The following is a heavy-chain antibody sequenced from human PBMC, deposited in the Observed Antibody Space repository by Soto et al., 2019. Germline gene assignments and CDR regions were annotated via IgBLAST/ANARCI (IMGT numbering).Heavy chain of an antibody. CDR3: ARESAAAGLTGDP. CDR2: IYHSGST. V-gene: IGHV4-4*02. Sequence: SETLSLTCAVSGGSISSNNWWSWVRQPPGKGLEWIGEIYHSGSTNYNPSLKSRVTISIDKSKNQFSLKLTSVTAADTAVYYCARESAAAGLTGDPWGHGTLVTVSS. J-gene: IGHJ5*02. CDR1: GGSISSNNW. D-gene: IGHD6-13*01.